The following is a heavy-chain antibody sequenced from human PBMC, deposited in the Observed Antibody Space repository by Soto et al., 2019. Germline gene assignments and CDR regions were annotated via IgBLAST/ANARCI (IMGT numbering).Heavy chain of an antibody. CDR1: GYTFPSYD. V-gene: IGHV1-8*01. Sequence: ASVKVSCKASGYTFPSYDIYLVRQATGQGLEWMGWMNPNTGNSGYAQKFQGRVTMTSDTSISTAHMELSSLRSEDTAVYYCARRAETNGWNGFGADKYYFDFWGQGTLVTVSS. J-gene: IGHJ4*02. D-gene: IGHD1-1*01. CDR3: ARRAETNGWNGFGADKYYFDF. CDR2: MNPNTGNS.